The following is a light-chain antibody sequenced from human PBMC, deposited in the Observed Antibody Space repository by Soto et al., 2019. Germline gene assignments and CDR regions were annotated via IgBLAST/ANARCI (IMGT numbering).Light chain of an antibody. CDR3: QQYNSWLWT. CDR2: GAS. V-gene: IGKV3-15*01. CDR1: QSVSSK. Sequence: VMTQSPATLSVSPGEGATLSCRASQSVSSKLAWYQQKPGQAPRLLIYGASTRATGIPARFSGSGSGTEFTPIISSLQSEDSAVYYWQQYNSWLWTFGQGTKVDIK. J-gene: IGKJ1*01.